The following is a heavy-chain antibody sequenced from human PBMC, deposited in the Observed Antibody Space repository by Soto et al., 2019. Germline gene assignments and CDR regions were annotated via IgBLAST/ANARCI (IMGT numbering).Heavy chain of an antibody. Sequence: QVQLVQSGAEVKKPGASVKVSCKASGYTFTSYGISWVRQAPGQGLEWMGWISAYNGNTKYAQKLQGRVNMTTDPSTSTGYMELRRLRSDDTAVYYFARDLAVALIDYWGQGTLVTVSS. D-gene: IGHD6-19*01. J-gene: IGHJ4*02. CDR1: GYTFTSYG. V-gene: IGHV1-18*01. CDR2: ISAYNGNT. CDR3: ARDLAVALIDY.